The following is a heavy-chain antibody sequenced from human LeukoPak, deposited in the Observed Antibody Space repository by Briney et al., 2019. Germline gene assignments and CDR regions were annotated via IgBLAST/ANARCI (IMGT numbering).Heavy chain of an antibody. CDR3: ARRRVPHRAPADY. V-gene: IGHV4-39*07. Sequence: SETLSLTCTVSGGSISSGGYYWSWIRQPPGKGLEWIGSIYHSGSTYYNPSLKSRVTISVDTSKNQFSLKLSSVTAADTAVYYCARRRVPHRAPADYWGQGTLVTVSS. J-gene: IGHJ4*02. D-gene: IGHD3-10*01. CDR1: GGSISSGGYY. CDR2: IYHSGST.